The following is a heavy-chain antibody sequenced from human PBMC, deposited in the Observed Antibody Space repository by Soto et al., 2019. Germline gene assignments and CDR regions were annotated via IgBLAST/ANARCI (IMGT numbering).Heavy chain of an antibody. D-gene: IGHD3-3*01. Sequence: GGSLRLSCAASGFTFSSYAMHWVRQAPGKGLEYVSAISSNGGSTYYANSVKGRFTISRDNSKNTLYLQMGSLRAEDMAVYYCARDQSSNRYDFWSGSPYYFDYWGQGTLVTVSS. CDR3: ARDQSSNRYDFWSGSPYYFDY. CDR2: ISSNGGST. CDR1: GFTFSSYA. V-gene: IGHV3-64*01. J-gene: IGHJ4*02.